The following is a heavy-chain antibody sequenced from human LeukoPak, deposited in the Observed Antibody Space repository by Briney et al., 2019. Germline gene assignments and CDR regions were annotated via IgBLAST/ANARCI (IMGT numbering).Heavy chain of an antibody. Sequence: SETLSLTCSVSGGSISTYYWSWIRQTPGKGLEQIGYIYNSGSTNYNLSLEGRVTMSVDTSKNQFSLKLSSVTAADTAVYYCASDPYCSSTSCYTGSFDYWGQGTLVTVSS. D-gene: IGHD2-2*02. CDR3: ASDPYCSSTSCYTGSFDY. V-gene: IGHV4-59*12. CDR2: IYNSGST. J-gene: IGHJ4*02. CDR1: GGSISTYY.